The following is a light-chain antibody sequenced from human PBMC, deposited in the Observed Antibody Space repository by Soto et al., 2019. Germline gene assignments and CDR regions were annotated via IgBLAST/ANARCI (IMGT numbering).Light chain of an antibody. J-gene: IGLJ1*01. V-gene: IGLV2-14*01. CDR3: SSYTSSSFYV. Sequence: QSALTQPASVSGSPAQSITISCTGTSSDVGGYNYVSWYQQHPGKAPKLMIYDVSNRPSGVSNRFSGSKSGNTASLTISGLQAEDEADYYCSSYTSSSFYVFGTGTKVTVL. CDR2: DVS. CDR1: SSDVGGYNY.